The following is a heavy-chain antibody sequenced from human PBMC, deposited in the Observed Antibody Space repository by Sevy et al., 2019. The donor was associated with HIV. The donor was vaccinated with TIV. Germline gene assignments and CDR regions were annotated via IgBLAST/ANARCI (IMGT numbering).Heavy chain of an antibody. J-gene: IGHJ4*02. CDR2: IKSKGDNYAT. V-gene: IGHV3-73*01. CDR3: RSLDLGVTGATLRGRNQKTIDL. CDR1: GFSFRGSA. Sequence: GGSLRLSCAASGFSFRGSAVHWVRQAFGKGLEWVGRIKSKGDNYATLYSSSVKGRFTISRDFSTNTAYLQMNSLQTEDTAIYYCRSLDLGVTGATLRGRNQKTIDLWGQGSLVTVSS. D-gene: IGHD3-16*01.